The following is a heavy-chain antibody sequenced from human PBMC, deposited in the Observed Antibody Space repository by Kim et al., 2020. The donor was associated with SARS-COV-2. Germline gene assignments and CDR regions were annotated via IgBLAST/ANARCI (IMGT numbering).Heavy chain of an antibody. CDR1: GGSFSGYY. CDR2: INHSGST. J-gene: IGHJ4*01. CDR3: ARGPKDYYGSGSYYQKYY. D-gene: IGHD3-10*01. V-gene: IGHV4-34*01. Sequence: SETLSLTCAVYGGSFSGYYWSWIRQPPGKGLEWIGEINHSGSTNYNPSLKSRVTISVDTSKTQFSLKLSSVTAADTADYYCARGPKDYYGSGSYYQKYY.